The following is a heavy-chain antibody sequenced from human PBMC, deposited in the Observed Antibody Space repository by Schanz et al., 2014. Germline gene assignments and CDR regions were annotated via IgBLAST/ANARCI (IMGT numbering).Heavy chain of an antibody. CDR2: ILGLASTT. J-gene: IGHJ3*02. CDR1: GFTFSTHA. D-gene: IGHD3-10*01. V-gene: IGHV3-23*01. CDR3: AKGRFGELSAFDI. Sequence: EMQLLESGGGLIQPGGSLRLSCAASGFTFSTHAMSWVRQAPGKGLEWVSAILGLASTTYYADSVKGRFTISRDNSKNTLYLQMNSLRAEDTAVYYCAKGRFGELSAFDIWGQGTMXTVSS.